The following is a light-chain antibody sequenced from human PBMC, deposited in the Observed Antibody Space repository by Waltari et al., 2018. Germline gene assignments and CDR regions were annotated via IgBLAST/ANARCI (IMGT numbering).Light chain of an antibody. CDR1: QSVSSSY. V-gene: IGKV3-20*01. CDR3: QQYGSSPYT. Sequence: EIVLTQSPGTLSLSPGERATLSCRARQSVSSSYLAWYQKKPGQAPRLLIYGASGRATSIPDRFGGSGSGTDFTLTISRLEPEDFAVYYCQQYGSSPYTFGQGTKLEIK. J-gene: IGKJ2*01. CDR2: GAS.